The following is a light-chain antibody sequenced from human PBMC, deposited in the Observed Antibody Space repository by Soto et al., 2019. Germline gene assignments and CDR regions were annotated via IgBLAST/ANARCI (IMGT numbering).Light chain of an antibody. CDR1: SSDVGGYNY. CDR3: SSYAGSYTPMV. V-gene: IGLV2-14*01. CDR2: DVS. J-gene: IGLJ2*01. Sequence: QSALTQPASVSGSPGQSITISCTGTSSDVGGYNYVSWYQQHPGKAPKLMIYDVSNRPSGVSNRFSGSKSGNTASLTISGLQAEDEADYYCSSYAGSYTPMVFGGGTKLTVL.